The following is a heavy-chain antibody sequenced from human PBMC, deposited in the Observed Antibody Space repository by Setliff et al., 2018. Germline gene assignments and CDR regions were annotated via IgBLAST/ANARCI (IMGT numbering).Heavy chain of an antibody. CDR1: GGSISDNNW. J-gene: IGHJ4*02. V-gene: IGHV4-4*02. CDR2: IYHSGSA. Sequence: SETLSLTCAVSGGSISDNNWWSWVRQPPGKGLEWIGEIYHSGSANYNPSLKSRVTTSVDKSKNQFSLKLSSVTAADTAMYYCARILGYCSGGSCYVPYWGQGTLVTVSS. CDR3: ARILGYCSGGSCYVPY. D-gene: IGHD2-15*01.